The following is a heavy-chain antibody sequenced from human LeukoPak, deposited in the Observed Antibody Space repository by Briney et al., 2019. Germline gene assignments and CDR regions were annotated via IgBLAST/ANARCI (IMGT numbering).Heavy chain of an antibody. CDR1: GTSISSHY. Sequence: SETLSLTCTVSGTSISSHYWNWIRQPPGKGLEWIGYIFYSGSTKYNPSLTSRVTISVDRSKNQFSLKLSSVTAADTAVYYCARHSGGSGWPRWGQGTLVTVSS. CDR3: ARHSGGSGWPR. D-gene: IGHD6-19*01. V-gene: IGHV4-59*08. J-gene: IGHJ4*02. CDR2: IFYSGST.